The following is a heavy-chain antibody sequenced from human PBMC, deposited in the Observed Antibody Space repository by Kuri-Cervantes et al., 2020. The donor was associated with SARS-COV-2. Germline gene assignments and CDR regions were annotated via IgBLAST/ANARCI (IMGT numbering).Heavy chain of an antibody. CDR1: GFTVSSNY. Sequence: GGSLRLSCVASGFTVSSNYMSWVRQAPGKGLEWVSGISWNSGTIGYGDSVKGRFTISRDNAKSSLYLQMNSLRTEDTAFYYCVWSGILGDAFEIWGQGTMVTVSS. V-gene: IGHV3-9*01. CDR3: VWSGILGDAFEI. CDR2: ISWNSGTI. J-gene: IGHJ3*02. D-gene: IGHD3-10*01.